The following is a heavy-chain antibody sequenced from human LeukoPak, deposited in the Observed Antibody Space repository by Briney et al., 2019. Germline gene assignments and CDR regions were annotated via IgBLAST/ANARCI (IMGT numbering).Heavy chain of an antibody. J-gene: IGHJ4*02. CDR3: AKDRRGPAAGTWYFES. D-gene: IGHD6-13*01. V-gene: IGHV3-23*01. Sequence: GGSLRLSCAASGFTFRNYWMSWVRQAPGKGLEWVSAITASAASTYYADSVKGRFTISRDNSKNTLYLQMNSLRAEDTAIYYCAKDRRGPAAGTWYFESWGQGNLVTVSS. CDR1: GFTFRNYW. CDR2: ITASAAST.